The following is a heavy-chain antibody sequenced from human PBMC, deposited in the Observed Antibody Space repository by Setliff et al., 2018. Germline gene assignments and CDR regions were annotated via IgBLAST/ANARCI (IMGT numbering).Heavy chain of an antibody. V-gene: IGHV3-43D*04. D-gene: IGHD2-15*01. J-gene: IGHJ4*02. CDR3: VKDTGNGGNTGLDY. CDR2: ISWDGTRT. Sequence: PGGSLRLSCSTSGCTFDDYAMHWVRQAPGKGLEWVSLISWDGTRTNYVDSLKGRVTISRDNSKNSLFLQMNSLRVEDTALYYCVKDTGNGGNTGLDYWGQGTLVTVSS. CDR1: GCTFDDYA.